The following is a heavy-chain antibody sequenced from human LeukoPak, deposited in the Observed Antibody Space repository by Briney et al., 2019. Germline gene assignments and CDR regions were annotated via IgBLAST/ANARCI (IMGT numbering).Heavy chain of an antibody. Sequence: PGGSLRLSRAASGFTFSGSAMHWVRQASGKGLEWVGRIRSKANSYATAYAASVKGRFTISRDDSKNTAYLQMNSLKTEDTAVYYCTSLAYGSGSYYIAGYYWGQGTLVTVSS. V-gene: IGHV3-73*01. J-gene: IGHJ4*02. CDR3: TSLAYGSGSYYIAGYY. D-gene: IGHD3-10*01. CDR2: IRSKANSYAT. CDR1: GFTFSGSA.